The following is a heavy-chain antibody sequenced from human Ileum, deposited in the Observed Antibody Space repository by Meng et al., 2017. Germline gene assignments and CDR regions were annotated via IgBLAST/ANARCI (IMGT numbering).Heavy chain of an antibody. CDR3: ARDCTVGSCLL. CDR2: SYTSGST. D-gene: IGHD2-15*01. V-gene: IGHV4-61*02. J-gene: IGHJ3*01. CDR1: GGSISSGNYY. Sequence: SETLSLTCTVSGGSISSGNYYWSWMRQPAGKGLEWIGRSYTSGSTDYNPALKSRVIILVDTSKNQVSLNLRSVTAADTAVYYCARDCTVGSCLLWGQGTMVTVSS.